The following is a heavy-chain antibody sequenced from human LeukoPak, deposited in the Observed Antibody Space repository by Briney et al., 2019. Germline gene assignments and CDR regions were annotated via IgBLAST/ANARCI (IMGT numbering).Heavy chain of an antibody. CDR2: IRSKANSYAT. D-gene: IGHD1-1*01. J-gene: IGHJ4*02. V-gene: IGHV3-73*01. CDR3: TTALYDWNDVIY. Sequence: GGSLRLSCAASGFTFSGSAMHWVRQASGKGLEWVGRIRSKANSYATAYAASVKGRFTISRDDSKNTAYLQMSSLKTEDTAVYYCTTALYDWNDVIYWGRGTLVTVSS. CDR1: GFTFSGSA.